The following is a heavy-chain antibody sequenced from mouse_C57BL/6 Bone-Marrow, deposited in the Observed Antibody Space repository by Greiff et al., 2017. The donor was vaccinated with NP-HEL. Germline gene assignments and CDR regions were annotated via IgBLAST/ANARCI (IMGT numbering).Heavy chain of an antibody. J-gene: IGHJ3*01. V-gene: IGHV1-9*01. Sequence: VQLQESGAELMKPGASVKLSCKATGYTFTGYWIEWVKQRPGHGLEWIGEILPGSGSTNYTEKFKGKATFTADTSSNTAYMQLSSLTTEDSAIYYCASVHYYGSSHFAYWGQGTLVTVSA. CDR1: GYTFTGYW. CDR3: ASVHYYGSSHFAY. CDR2: ILPGSGST. D-gene: IGHD1-1*01.